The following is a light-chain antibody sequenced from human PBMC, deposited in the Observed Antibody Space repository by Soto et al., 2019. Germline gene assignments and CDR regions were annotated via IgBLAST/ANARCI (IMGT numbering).Light chain of an antibody. Sequence: QLVLTQSPSASASLGASVKLTCTLSSGHSSYAIAWHQQQPEKGPRYLMKLNSDGSHSKGDGIPDRFSGSSSGAERYLTISGHQSEDEADYYCQTWGTGIVVFGGGTQLTVL. V-gene: IGLV4-69*01. J-gene: IGLJ2*01. CDR1: SGHSSYA. CDR3: QTWGTGIVV. CDR2: LNSDGSH.